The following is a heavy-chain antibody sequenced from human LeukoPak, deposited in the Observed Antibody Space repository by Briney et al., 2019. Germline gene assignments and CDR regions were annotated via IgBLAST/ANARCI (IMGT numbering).Heavy chain of an antibody. J-gene: IGHJ4*02. CDR3: ARETLYCSSTSCYWDY. CDR2: MNPNSGNT. CDR1: GYTFTSYD. D-gene: IGHD2-2*01. V-gene: IGHV1-8*03. Sequence: SVKVSCKASGYTFTSYDINWVRQATGQGLEWMGWMNPNSGNTGYAQKFQGRVTITRNTSISTAYMELSSLRSEDTAVYYCARETLYCSSTSCYWDYWGQGTLVTVSS.